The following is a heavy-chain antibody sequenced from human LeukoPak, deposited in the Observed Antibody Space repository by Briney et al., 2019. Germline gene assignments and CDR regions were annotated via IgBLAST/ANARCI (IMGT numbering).Heavy chain of an antibody. CDR3: ARERSYYYDSSGYTYNWFDP. CDR2: ISSSGSTI. Sequence: AGGSLRLSCGACGFTFSDYYMSWIRRARGRGLEGVSYISSSGSTIYYADSVKGRFTISRDNAKNSLYLQMNSLRAEDTAVYYCARERSYYYDSSGYTYNWFDPWGQGTLVTVSS. D-gene: IGHD3-22*01. V-gene: IGHV3-11*01. CDR1: GFTFSDYY. J-gene: IGHJ5*02.